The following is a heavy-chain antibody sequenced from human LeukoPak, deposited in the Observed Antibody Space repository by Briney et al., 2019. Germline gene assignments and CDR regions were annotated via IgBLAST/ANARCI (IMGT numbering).Heavy chain of an antibody. CDR2: ISGSGGNT. CDR1: GFTFSSYA. Sequence: PGGSLRLSCAASGFTFSSYAMSWVRQAPGEGLEWVSAISGSGGNTYYADSVKGRFTISRDNAKNSLYLQMNSLRAEDTAVYYCARDYGDGYTGIDYWGQGTLVTVSS. D-gene: IGHD5-24*01. J-gene: IGHJ4*02. V-gene: IGHV3-23*01. CDR3: ARDYGDGYTGIDY.